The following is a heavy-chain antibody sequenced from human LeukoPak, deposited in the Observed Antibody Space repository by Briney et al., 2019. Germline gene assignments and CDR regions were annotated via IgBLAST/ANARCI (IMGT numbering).Heavy chain of an antibody. V-gene: IGHV3-30-3*01. CDR3: AKDRSSYSSSWYRLDY. CDR1: GFTFSSYA. Sequence: GRSLRLSCAASGFTFSSYAMHWVRQAPGKGLEWVAVISYDGSNKYYADSVKGRFTISRDNSKNTLYLQMNSLRAEDTAVYYCAKDRSSYSSSWYRLDYWGQGTLVTVSS. D-gene: IGHD6-13*01. J-gene: IGHJ4*02. CDR2: ISYDGSNK.